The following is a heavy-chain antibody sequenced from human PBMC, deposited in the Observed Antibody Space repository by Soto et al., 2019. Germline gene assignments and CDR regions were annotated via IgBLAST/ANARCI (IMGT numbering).Heavy chain of an antibody. CDR1: GFTFSSYG. Sequence: GGSLRLSCAASGFTFSSYGMHWVRQAPGKGLEWVAVIWYDGSNKYYADSVKGRFTISRDNSKNTLYLQMNSLRAEDTAIYYCAKVLNYYYYYGMDVWGQGTTVTVSS. CDR2: IWYDGSNK. J-gene: IGHJ6*02. V-gene: IGHV3-33*06. CDR3: AKVLNYYYYYGMDV.